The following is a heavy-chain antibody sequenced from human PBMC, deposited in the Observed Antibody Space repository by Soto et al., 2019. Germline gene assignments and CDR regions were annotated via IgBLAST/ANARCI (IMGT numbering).Heavy chain of an antibody. CDR1: GGTFSGYV. CDR2: FVPLFGTT. D-gene: IGHD2-2*01. J-gene: IGHJ4*02. V-gene: IGHV1-69*01. Sequence: QLVQSGSEVKKPGSSVKVSCQASGGTFSGYVVTWVRQAPGQGLEWMGEFVPLFGTTNYAQRFSGRITITAEESTSTAYMELRTLRSDDTAVYYCATHGLGVSSPPYVDNWGQGTLGTVSS. CDR3: ATHGLGVSSPPYVDN.